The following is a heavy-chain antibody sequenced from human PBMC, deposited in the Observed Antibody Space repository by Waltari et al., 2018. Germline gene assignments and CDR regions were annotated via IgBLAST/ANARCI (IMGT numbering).Heavy chain of an antibody. CDR2: ISSSSSYI. Sequence: CAASGFTFSSYSMNWVRQAPGKGLEWVSSISSSSSYIYYADSVKGRFTIARYNAKNALYLQINSLRAEDTAVYYCARPQTISTSWLASWGQGTLVTVSS. CDR1: GFTFSSYS. V-gene: IGHV3-21*01. J-gene: IGHJ5*01. CDR3: ARPQTISTSWLAS. D-gene: IGHD2-2*01.